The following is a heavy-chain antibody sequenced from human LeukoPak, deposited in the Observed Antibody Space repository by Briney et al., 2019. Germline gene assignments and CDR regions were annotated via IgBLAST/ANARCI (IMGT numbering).Heavy chain of an antibody. V-gene: IGHV3-30*02. J-gene: IGHJ4*02. CDR3: AKGPLAEYCSSTSCYTLDY. Sequence: GGSLRLSCAASGFTFSSYGMHWVRQAPGKGLEWVAFIRYDGSNKYYADSVKGRFTISRDNSKNTLYLQMNSLRAEDTAVYYCAKGPLAEYCSSTSCYTLDYWGQGTLVTVSS. CDR1: GFTFSSYG. CDR2: IRYDGSNK. D-gene: IGHD2-2*02.